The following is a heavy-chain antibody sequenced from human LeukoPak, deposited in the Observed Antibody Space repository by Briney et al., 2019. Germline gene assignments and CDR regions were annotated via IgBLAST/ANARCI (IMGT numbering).Heavy chain of an antibody. J-gene: IGHJ6*02. CDR2: MNPNSGNT. Sequence: ASVKVSCKASGYTFTSYYMHWVRQATGQGLEWMGWMNPNSGNTGYAQKFQGRVTMTRNTSISTAYMELSSLRSEDTAVYYCARAYDILTGDYYGMDVWGQGTTVTVSS. V-gene: IGHV1-8*02. D-gene: IGHD3-9*01. CDR3: ARAYDILTGDYYGMDV. CDR1: GYTFTSYY.